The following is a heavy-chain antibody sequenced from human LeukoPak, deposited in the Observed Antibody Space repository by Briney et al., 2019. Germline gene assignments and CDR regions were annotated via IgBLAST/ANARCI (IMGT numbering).Heavy chain of an antibody. CDR3: ARDELYDSSGYPFDY. V-gene: IGHV1-2*02. J-gene: IGHJ4*02. CDR2: INPNSGGT. CDR1: GYTFTSYG. D-gene: IGHD3-22*01. Sequence: GASVKVSCKASGYTFTSYGISWVRQAPGQGLEWMGWINPNSGGTNYAQKFQARVTMTRDTSISTAYMELSRLRSDDTAVYYCARDELYDSSGYPFDYWGQGTLVTVSS.